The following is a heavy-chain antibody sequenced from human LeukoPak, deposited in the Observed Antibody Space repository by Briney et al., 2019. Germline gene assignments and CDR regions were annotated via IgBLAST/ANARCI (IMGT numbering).Heavy chain of an antibody. D-gene: IGHD6-19*01. Sequence: ASVKVSCKASGYTFTSYDINWVRQATGQGLEWMGWMNPNSGNTGYAQKFQGRVTITRNTSISTAYMELSSLRSEDTAVYYCASAPPGYSSGWYWDWGQGTLVTVSS. CDR2: MNPNSGNT. CDR3: ASAPPGYSSGWYWD. J-gene: IGHJ4*02. CDR1: GYTFTSYD. V-gene: IGHV1-8*03.